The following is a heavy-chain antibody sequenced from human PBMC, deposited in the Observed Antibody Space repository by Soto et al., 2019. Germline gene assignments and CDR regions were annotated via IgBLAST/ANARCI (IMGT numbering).Heavy chain of an antibody. D-gene: IGHD3-10*01. CDR1: GGSFSGYH. CDR3: ARGLSYGSGSYVSYYYGMDV. CDR2: INHSGST. V-gene: IGHV4-34*01. Sequence: SETLSLTCAVYGGSFSGYHWSWIRQPPGKGLEWIGEINHSGSTNYNPSLKSRVTISVDTSKNQFSLKLSSVTAADTAVYYCARGLSYGSGSYVSYYYGMDVWGQGTTVT. J-gene: IGHJ6*02.